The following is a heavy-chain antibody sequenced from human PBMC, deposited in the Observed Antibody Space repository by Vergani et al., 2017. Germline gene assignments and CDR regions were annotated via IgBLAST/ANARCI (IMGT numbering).Heavy chain of an antibody. J-gene: IGHJ4*02. V-gene: IGHV3-74*01. CDR3: ARGLLQCSSTSCYYY. Sequence: EVQLVESGGGLVQPGGSLRLSCAASGFTFSSYWMHWVRQAPGKGLVWVSRINSDGSSTSYADSVTGRFTISRDNAKNTLYLQMNSLRAEDTAVYYCARGLLQCSSTSCYYYWSQGTLVTVSS. CDR1: GFTFSSYW. D-gene: IGHD2-2*01. CDR2: INSDGSST.